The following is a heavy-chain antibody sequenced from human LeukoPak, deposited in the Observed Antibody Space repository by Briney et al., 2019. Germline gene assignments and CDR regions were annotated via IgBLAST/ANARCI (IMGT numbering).Heavy chain of an antibody. Sequence: GRSLRLSCAASGFTFSSYAMHWVRQAPGKGLEWVAVISYDGSNKYYADSVKGRFTISRDNSKNTLYLQMNSLRAEDTAVYYCARDRSNNHSYHRYGMDVWGQGTTVTVSS. CDR3: ARDRSNNHSYHRYGMDV. D-gene: IGHD1-14*01. CDR1: GFTFSSYA. V-gene: IGHV3-30-3*01. J-gene: IGHJ6*02. CDR2: ISYDGSNK.